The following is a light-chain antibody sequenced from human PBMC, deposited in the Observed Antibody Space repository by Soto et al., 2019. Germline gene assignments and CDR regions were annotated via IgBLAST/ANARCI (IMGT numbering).Light chain of an antibody. CDR1: SGHSNYS. Sequence: QSVLTQSPSASASLGASVKLTCTLSSGHSNYSIAWHQQQPEKGPRYLMKLNSDGSHSKGDGIPDRFSGSSSGAERYLTSSSLQSEDEADYYCQTWVTGIHVVFGGGTKLTVL. CDR2: LNSDGSH. CDR3: QTWVTGIHVV. V-gene: IGLV4-69*01. J-gene: IGLJ2*01.